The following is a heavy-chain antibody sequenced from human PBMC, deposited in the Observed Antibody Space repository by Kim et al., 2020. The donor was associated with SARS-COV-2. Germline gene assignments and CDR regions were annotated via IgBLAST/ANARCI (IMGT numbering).Heavy chain of an antibody. CDR2: YSGSA. Sequence: YSGSAPYNPSLKGRVSISLDTSKNQFSRRLYPVTAADTAVYYCTRSHGVYWGQGTLVTVSS. CDR3: TRSHGVY. D-gene: IGHD3-3*01. J-gene: IGHJ4*02. V-gene: IGHV4-30-2*03.